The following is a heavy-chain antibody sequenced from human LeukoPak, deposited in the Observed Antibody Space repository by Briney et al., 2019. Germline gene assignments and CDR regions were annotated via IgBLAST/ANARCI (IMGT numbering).Heavy chain of an antibody. CDR3: ARGRYYDFWSGYPPPTYFDY. J-gene: IGHJ4*02. Sequence: RASVKVSCKASGYTFTSYYMHWVRQAPGQGLEWMGIINPSGGSTSYAQKFQGRVTMTRDMSTSTVYMELSSLRSEDTAVYYCARGRYYDFWSGYPPPTYFDYWGQGTLVTVSS. V-gene: IGHV1-46*01. CDR1: GYTFTSYY. CDR2: INPSGGST. D-gene: IGHD3-3*01.